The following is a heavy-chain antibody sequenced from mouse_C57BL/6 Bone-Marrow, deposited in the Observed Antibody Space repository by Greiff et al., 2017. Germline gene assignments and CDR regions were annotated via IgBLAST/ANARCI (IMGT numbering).Heavy chain of an antibody. CDR1: GFTFSDYG. V-gene: IGHV5-17*01. J-gene: IGHJ3*01. CDR3: ARGEVWFAY. Sequence: EVQVVESGGGLVKPGGSLKLSCAASGFTFSDYGMHWVRQAPEKGLEWVAYISSGSSTIYYADTVKGRFTISRDNAKNTLFLQMTSLRSEDTAMYYCARGEVWFAYWGQGTLVTVSA. CDR2: ISSGSSTI.